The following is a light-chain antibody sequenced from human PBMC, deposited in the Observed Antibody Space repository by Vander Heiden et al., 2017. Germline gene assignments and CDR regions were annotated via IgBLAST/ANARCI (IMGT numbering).Light chain of an antibody. J-gene: IGKJ2*01. CDR3: QHPNSSRVT. CDR2: ASS. Sequence: EILLTQSPATLSLSPGERATLSCRASQSVSAYLPWSQQKPGRPPTPLLIYASSNRATGIPGRFSGGAFGTDFTLIISRLDPDDFAVYCCQHPNSSRVTFGQGTKLEIK. CDR1: QSVSAY. V-gene: IGKV3-11*01.